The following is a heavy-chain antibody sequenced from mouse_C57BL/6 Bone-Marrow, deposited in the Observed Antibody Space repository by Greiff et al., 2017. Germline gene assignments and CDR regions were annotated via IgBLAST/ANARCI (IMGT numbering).Heavy chain of an antibody. CDR1: GFTFSSYT. Sequence: VKVEESGGGLVKPGGSLILSCAASGFTFSSYTMSWVRQTPEKRLQWVAAISGGGGNTYYPDSVKGRFTISRDNDKNILYLQMSSLRSEDTALYYCSRQVTTVLATKYFDVWGTGTTVTVSS. CDR2: ISGGGGNT. D-gene: IGHD1-1*01. V-gene: IGHV5-9*01. CDR3: SRQVTTVLATKYFDV. J-gene: IGHJ1*03.